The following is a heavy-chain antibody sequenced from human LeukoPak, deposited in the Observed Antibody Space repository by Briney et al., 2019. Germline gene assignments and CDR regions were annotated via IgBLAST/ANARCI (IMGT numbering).Heavy chain of an antibody. Sequence: PSETPSLTCTVSGGSISSYYWSWIRQPPGKGLEWVGYFYYSGSTNCTPSLKCRVTIPGATTKTEVSLNLSSVTAAHTARFCITRHHLYDSSGDGRYYFDYWGQGTLVTVSS. D-gene: IGHD3-22*01. J-gene: IGHJ4*02. CDR3: TRHHLYDSSGDGRYYFDY. CDR1: GGSISSYY. CDR2: FYYSGST. V-gene: IGHV4-59*08.